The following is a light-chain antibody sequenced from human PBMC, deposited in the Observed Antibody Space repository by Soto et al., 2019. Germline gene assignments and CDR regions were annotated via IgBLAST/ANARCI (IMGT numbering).Light chain of an antibody. J-gene: IGKJ4*01. CDR2: DAS. CDR3: QQYDDPFT. V-gene: IGKV1-33*01. CDR1: RDIADS. Sequence: DTQMTQSPSSLSASVGDTVTITCQASRDIADSLNWYQQRAGQAPKLLIYDASNLQSGVPARFSGSGTGTSFILTISCLQPEDFATYYCQQYDDPFTFGGGTKVEIK.